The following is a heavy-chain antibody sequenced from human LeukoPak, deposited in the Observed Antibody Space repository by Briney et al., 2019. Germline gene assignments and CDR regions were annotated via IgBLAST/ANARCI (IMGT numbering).Heavy chain of an antibody. J-gene: IGHJ6*02. V-gene: IGHV1-18*01. D-gene: IGHD6-6*01. CDR3: ARVSSSSWEDYYYGMDV. CDR2: ISAYNGNT. CDR1: GYTFTSYG. Sequence: ASVKVSCKASGYTFTSYGISWVRQAPGQGLEWMGWISAYNGNTNYAQKLQGRVTMTTDTSTSTAYMELRSLRSDDTAVYYCARVSSSSWEDYYYGMDVWGQGTTVTVSS.